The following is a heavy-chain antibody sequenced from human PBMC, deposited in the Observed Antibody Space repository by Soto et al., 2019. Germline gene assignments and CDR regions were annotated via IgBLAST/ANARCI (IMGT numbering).Heavy chain of an antibody. V-gene: IGHV1-3*01. CDR1: GYTFTSYA. J-gene: IGHJ4*02. D-gene: IGHD3-22*01. Sequence: QVQLVQSGAEVKKPGASVKVSCKASGYTFTSYAMHWVRQAPGQRLEWMGWINAGNGNTKYSQKFQGRVTITRDTSASTAYMELSSLRSEDTAVYYCARDGIGYYYDSSGYYRTFDYWGQGTLVTVSS. CDR3: ARDGIGYYYDSSGYYRTFDY. CDR2: INAGNGNT.